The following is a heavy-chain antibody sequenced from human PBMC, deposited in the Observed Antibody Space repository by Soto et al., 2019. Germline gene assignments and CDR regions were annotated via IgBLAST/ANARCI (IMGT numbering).Heavy chain of an antibody. CDR2: ISGSGFKK. CDR3: AKNQGVELVPLATVDWFDP. V-gene: IGHV3-23*01. CDR1: GFIFENFG. J-gene: IGHJ5*02. Sequence: PWGSLRLSCAASGFIFENFGMSWVRQAPGKGLEWISSISGSGFKKYYADSVKGRFTISRDNSKSTVYLELNNLSAEVTAVYHCAKNQGVELVPLATVDWFDPWGQGSVVTVSS. D-gene: IGHD1-26*01.